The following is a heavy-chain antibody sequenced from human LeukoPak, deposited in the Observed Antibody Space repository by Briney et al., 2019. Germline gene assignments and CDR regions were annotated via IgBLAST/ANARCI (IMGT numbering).Heavy chain of an antibody. V-gene: IGHV1-46*01. J-gene: IGHJ4*02. CDR3: ARTLGVAPAAPLDY. D-gene: IGHD2-2*01. Sequence: GASLKVSCKASGYTFTSYDMHWVRQAPGQGLEWMGIINPSGGSTSYAQKFQGRVTMTRDMSTSTVYMELSSLRSEDTAVYYCARTLGVAPAAPLDYWGQGTLVTVSS. CDR1: GYTFTSYD. CDR2: INPSGGST.